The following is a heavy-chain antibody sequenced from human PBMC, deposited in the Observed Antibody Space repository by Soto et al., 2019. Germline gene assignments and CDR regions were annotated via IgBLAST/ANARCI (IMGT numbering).Heavy chain of an antibody. Sequence: SETLSLTCAVSGGSISSSNWWSWVRQPPGKGLEGIGEIYHSGSTKYNPSLKSRVTISVDKSKNQFSLKLSTVTAADTAVYSCARGGGGIAARPGYFQHWGQGTLVTVSS. J-gene: IGHJ1*01. D-gene: IGHD6-6*01. CDR1: GGSISSSNW. CDR2: IYHSGST. CDR3: ARGGGGIAARPGYFQH. V-gene: IGHV4-4*02.